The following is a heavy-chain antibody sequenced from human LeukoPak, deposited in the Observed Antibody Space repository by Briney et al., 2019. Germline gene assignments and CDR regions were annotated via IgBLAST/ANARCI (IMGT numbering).Heavy chain of an antibody. CDR2: IYYSGST. D-gene: IGHD3-22*01. Sequence: KPSETLSLTCTVSGGSVSSGSYYWSWIRQPPGKGLEWIGYIYYSGSTNYNPSLKSRVTISVDTSKNQFSLKLSSVTAADTAVYYCASGLDPTMIVDWWGQGTLVTVSS. J-gene: IGHJ4*02. CDR3: ASGLDPTMIVDW. CDR1: GGSVSSGSYY. V-gene: IGHV4-61*01.